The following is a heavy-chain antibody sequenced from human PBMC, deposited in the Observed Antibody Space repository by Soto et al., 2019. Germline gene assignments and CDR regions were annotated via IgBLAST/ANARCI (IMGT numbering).Heavy chain of an antibody. V-gene: IGHV1-18*01. CDR1: GYTFTSYY. J-gene: IGHJ4*02. D-gene: IGHD2-2*01. Sequence: QVQLVQSGAEVKKPGASVKVSCKASGYTFTSYYISWVRQAPGQGLEWMGWISGYNGNTNYAQKRQGRVTMTTDTPTSTAYVELRSLRSDDTAVYDCAREGPPSLNWGQGPLVTVSS. CDR2: ISGYNGNT. CDR3: AREGPPSLN.